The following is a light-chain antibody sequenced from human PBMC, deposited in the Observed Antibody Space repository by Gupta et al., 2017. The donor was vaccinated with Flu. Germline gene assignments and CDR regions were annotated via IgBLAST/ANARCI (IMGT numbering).Light chain of an antibody. CDR2: KVS. V-gene: IGKV2-30*02. Sequence: VTLGQPASIACRSSQTLVHSDGDTYLNWFQQRPGQSPRRLIYKVSNRDSGVPDRISGSGSGTDFTLKISGVGAEDVGIYYCMQGIHWPYTFGQGTKLEIK. CDR3: MQGIHWPYT. CDR1: QTLVHSDGDTY. J-gene: IGKJ2*01.